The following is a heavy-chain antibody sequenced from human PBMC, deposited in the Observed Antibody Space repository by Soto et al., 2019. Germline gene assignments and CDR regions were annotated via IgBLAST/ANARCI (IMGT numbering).Heavy chain of an antibody. V-gene: IGHV3-23*01. CDR2: ISGSGGST. Sequence: LRLSCAASGFTFSSYAMSWVRQAPGKGLEWVSAISGSGGSTYYADSVKGRFTISRDNSKNTLYLQMNSLRAEDTAVYYCAKSPREQWLESFDYWGQGTLVTVSS. CDR1: GFTFSSYA. CDR3: AKSPREQWLESFDY. J-gene: IGHJ4*02. D-gene: IGHD6-19*01.